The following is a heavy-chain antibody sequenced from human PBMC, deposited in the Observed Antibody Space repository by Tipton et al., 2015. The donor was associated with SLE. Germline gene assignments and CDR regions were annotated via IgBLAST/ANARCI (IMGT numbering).Heavy chain of an antibody. Sequence: SLRLSCVASGFTFSNYEMNWVRQAPGKGLEWISFITTSGTTTSYADSVKGRFTISRDNAKNSLYLQMNSLRADDTAIYFCARGPNGAFDIWGQGTMVTVSS. V-gene: IGHV3-48*03. J-gene: IGHJ3*02. D-gene: IGHD2-8*01. CDR1: GFTFSNYE. CDR3: ARGPNGAFDI. CDR2: ITTSGTTT.